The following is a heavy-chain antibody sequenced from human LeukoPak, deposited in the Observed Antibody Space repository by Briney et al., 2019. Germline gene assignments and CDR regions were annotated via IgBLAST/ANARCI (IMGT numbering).Heavy chain of an antibody. Sequence: PSETLSFTCTVSGDSVSNDKYYWGWIRQPPGKGLEWIGSIYYSGSTYYNPSLKSRVTISVDTSKNQFSLKLSSVTAADTAVYYCARESDILIGFGMDVWGQGTTVTVSS. V-gene: IGHV4-39*07. CDR1: GDSVSNDKYY. J-gene: IGHJ6*02. D-gene: IGHD3-9*01. CDR2: IYYSGST. CDR3: ARESDILIGFGMDV.